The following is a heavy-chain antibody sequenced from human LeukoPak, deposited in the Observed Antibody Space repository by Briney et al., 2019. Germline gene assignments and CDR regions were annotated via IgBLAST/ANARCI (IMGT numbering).Heavy chain of an antibody. V-gene: IGHV3-23*01. J-gene: IGHJ4*02. D-gene: IGHD3-22*01. CDR2: ISGSGRST. Sequence: GGSLRLSCAASGFTFSSYAMSWVRQAPGEGLEWVSAISGSGRSTYYADSVKGRFTIYRDNSKNTLYLQMNSLRAEDTAVYYCAKGEHYYDSSGTVDYWGQGTLVTVSS. CDR3: AKGEHYYDSSGTVDY. CDR1: GFTFSSYA.